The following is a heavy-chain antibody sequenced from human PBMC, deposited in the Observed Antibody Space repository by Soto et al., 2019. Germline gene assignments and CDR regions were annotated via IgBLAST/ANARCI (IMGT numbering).Heavy chain of an antibody. J-gene: IGHJ5*02. D-gene: IGHD3-10*01. CDR3: ATSLWFGTQVEL. CDR2: ISRSGTT. CDR1: GGYFNDNY. Sequence: QVQLQQWGAGLLKPSETLSLSCAVYGGYFNDNYYTWFRQPPGKGLEWIGEISRSGTTKYIPSLKSRPSISFATSKTQVSLKVTSVTAADTAVYYCATSLWFGTQVELWGQGALVTVSS. V-gene: IGHV4-34*01.